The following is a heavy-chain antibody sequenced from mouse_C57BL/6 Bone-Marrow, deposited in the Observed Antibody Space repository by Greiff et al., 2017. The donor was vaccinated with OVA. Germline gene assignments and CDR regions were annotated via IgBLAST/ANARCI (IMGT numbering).Heavy chain of an antibody. J-gene: IGHJ3*01. CDR3: ARRASSGWTWFAY. CDR2: IDPANGNT. Sequence: VQLQQSVAELVRPGASVKLSCTASGFNIKNTYMHWVKQRPEQGLEWIGRIDPANGNTKYAPKFQGKATMTADTSSNTAYLQLSSLTSEDTAIYYGARRASSGWTWFAYWGQGTLVTVSA. CDR1: GFNIKNTY. D-gene: IGHD3-2*02. V-gene: IGHV14-3*01.